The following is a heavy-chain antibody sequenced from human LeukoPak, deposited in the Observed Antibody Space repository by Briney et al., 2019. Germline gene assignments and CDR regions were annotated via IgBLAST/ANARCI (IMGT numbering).Heavy chain of an antibody. D-gene: IGHD3-10*01. CDR2: IYYSGST. CDR1: GGSVSTYY. Sequence: SETLSLTCTVSGGSVSTYYWNWIRQPPGKGLEWIGNIYYSGSTNYNPSLKSRVTISVDTSKNQFSLRLSSVTAADTAVYYCARAPEITYLDYWGQGTLVTVSS. J-gene: IGHJ4*02. V-gene: IGHV4-59*02. CDR3: ARAPEITYLDY.